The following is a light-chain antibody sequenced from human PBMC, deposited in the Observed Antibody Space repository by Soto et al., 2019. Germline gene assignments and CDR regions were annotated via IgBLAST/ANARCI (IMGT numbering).Light chain of an antibody. J-gene: IGLJ1*01. CDR1: TGAVTSGHY. CDR2: DTS. V-gene: IGLV7-46*01. Sequence: QTVVTQEPSLTVSQGETVTLTCDSSTGAVTSGHYPYWIQQKPGQAPRSLIYDTSNKHSWTPARFSGFLLGGKAALTLSDAQPEDEADYYCLLAYGGGRPYVFGTGTNFTVL. CDR3: LLAYGGGRPYV.